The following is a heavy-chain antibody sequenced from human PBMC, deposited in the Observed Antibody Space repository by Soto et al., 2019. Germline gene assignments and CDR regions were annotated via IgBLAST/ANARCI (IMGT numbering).Heavy chain of an antibody. Sequence: EVQLVESGGGLVQPGGSLRVSCAASGFTLRSHRIHWVRQAPGKGLEWVSRIDTDGGGTSYADSVKGRFTISTDNAKNTVYLEINARRAEESAVYYCATVFDLWGQGALVTVSS. CDR2: IDTDGGGT. V-gene: IGHV3-74*01. CDR1: GFTLRSHR. CDR3: ATVFDL. J-gene: IGHJ5*02.